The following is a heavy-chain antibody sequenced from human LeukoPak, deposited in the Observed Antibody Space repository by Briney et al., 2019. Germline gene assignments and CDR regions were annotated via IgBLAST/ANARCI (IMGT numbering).Heavy chain of an antibody. V-gene: IGHV3-48*04. CDR1: GFTFSSYN. J-gene: IGHJ6*04. CDR3: AELGITMIGGV. CDR2: ISSSSNTI. Sequence: GGSLRLSCAASGFTFSSYNMNWVRQAPGKGPEWVSYISSSSNTIYYADSVKGRFTISRDNAKNSLYLQMNSLRAEDTAVYYCAELGITMIGGVWGKGTTVTISS. D-gene: IGHD3-10*02.